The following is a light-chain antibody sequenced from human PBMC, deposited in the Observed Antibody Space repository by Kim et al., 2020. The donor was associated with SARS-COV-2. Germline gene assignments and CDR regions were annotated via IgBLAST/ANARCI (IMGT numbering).Light chain of an antibody. Sequence: GQSITIACTGTSSDVVGYNYVSSYQQHPGKAPKLMIYDVSNRPSGVSNRFSGSKSGNTASLTISGLQAEDEADYYCSSYTSSSTYVFGTGTKVTVL. CDR2: DVS. V-gene: IGLV2-14*03. CDR1: SSDVVGYNY. J-gene: IGLJ1*01. CDR3: SSYTSSSTYV.